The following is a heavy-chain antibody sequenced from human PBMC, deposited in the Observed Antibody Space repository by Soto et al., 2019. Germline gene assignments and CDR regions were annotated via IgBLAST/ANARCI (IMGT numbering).Heavy chain of an antibody. V-gene: IGHV1-8*02. J-gene: IGHJ4*02. CDR1: GYTFTSYD. CDR3: ARVFYCSSTSCYDY. D-gene: IGHD2-2*01. CDR2: MNPNSGNT. Sequence: ASVKVSCKASGYTFTSYDINWVRQATGQGLEWMGWMNPNSGNTGYAQKFQGRVTMTRNTSISTAYMELSSLRSDDTAVYYCARVFYCSSTSCYDYWGQGTLVTVSS.